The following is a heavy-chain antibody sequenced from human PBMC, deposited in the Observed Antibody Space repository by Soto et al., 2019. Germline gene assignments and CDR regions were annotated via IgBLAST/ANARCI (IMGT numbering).Heavy chain of an antibody. CDR3: ARVRCSSTSCYLRQYYSMDV. V-gene: IGHV4-34*01. D-gene: IGHD2-2*01. CDR1: GGSFSGYY. Sequence: QVQLQQWGAGLLKPSETLSLTCAVYGGSFSGYYWSWIRQPPGKGLEWIGEINHSGSTNYNPSLKSRVTISVDTSKNQFSLKLSSVTAADTAVYYCARVRCSSTSCYLRQYYSMDVWGQGTTVTVSS. J-gene: IGHJ6*02. CDR2: INHSGST.